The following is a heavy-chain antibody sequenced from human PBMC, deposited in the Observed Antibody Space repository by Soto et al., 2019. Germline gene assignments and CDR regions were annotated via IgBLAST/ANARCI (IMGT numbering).Heavy chain of an antibody. Sequence: PSETLSLTCTVSGGSISSYYWSWIRQPPGKGLEWIGYIYYSGRTNYNPSLKSRVNISVDTSKNQFSLKLSSVTAADTAVYYCARRVAGTGVDYWGQGTLVTVSS. CDR2: IYYSGRT. J-gene: IGHJ4*02. CDR3: ARRVAGTGVDY. V-gene: IGHV4-59*08. D-gene: IGHD6-19*01. CDR1: GGSISSYY.